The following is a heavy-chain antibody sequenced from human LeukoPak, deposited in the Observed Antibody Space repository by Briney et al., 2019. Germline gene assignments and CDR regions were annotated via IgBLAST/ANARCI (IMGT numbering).Heavy chain of an antibody. CDR1: GFTFSNYA. Sequence: GGSLRLSCSASGFTFSNYAMHWVRQAPGKGLEYVSAISSSGGSTYYADSVKGRFTIPRDNSKNTLYLQMSSLRAEDTAVYYCGKVGTGGGGAFDIWGQGTMVTVSS. CDR2: ISSSGGST. D-gene: IGHD3/OR15-3a*01. V-gene: IGHV3-64D*09. CDR3: GKVGTGGGGAFDI. J-gene: IGHJ3*02.